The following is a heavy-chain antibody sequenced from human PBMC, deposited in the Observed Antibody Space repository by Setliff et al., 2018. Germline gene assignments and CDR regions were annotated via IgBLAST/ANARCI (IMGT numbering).Heavy chain of an antibody. CDR1: SGSISGQY. Sequence: SETLSLTCTVSSGSISGQYWSWMRQPPGKRLEWIAYIHSSGSTSYNPSLKSRVTISVDTSKNQFSLKLSSVTEADTALYYCARDRPGSSSSDFWGQGTMVTVSS. V-gene: IGHV4-59*11. CDR3: ARDRPGSSSSDF. J-gene: IGHJ3*01. D-gene: IGHD6-13*01. CDR2: IHSSGST.